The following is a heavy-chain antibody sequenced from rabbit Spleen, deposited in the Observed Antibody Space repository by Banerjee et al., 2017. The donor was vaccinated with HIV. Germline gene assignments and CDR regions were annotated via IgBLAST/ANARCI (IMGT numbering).Heavy chain of an antibody. D-gene: IGHD1-1*01. Sequence: QALLEESGGDLVKAEGPLPPSCTASGSFFSSNYLICCVRQAPGKGLQWIACINAVTGKASYATGPKGRFTSSKTSSTTVTLRMTSPTAADTATSFCARDLDGVIGWNFGWWGPGTLVTVS. J-gene: IGHJ4*01. CDR1: GSFFSSNYL. CDR2: INAVTGKA. CDR3: ARDLDGVIGWNFGW. V-gene: IGHV1S45*01.